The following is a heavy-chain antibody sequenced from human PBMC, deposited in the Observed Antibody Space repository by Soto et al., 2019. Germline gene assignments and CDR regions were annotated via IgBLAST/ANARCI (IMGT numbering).Heavy chain of an antibody. CDR1: GYTFTSYY. J-gene: IGHJ4*02. D-gene: IGHD3-10*01. CDR3: ASGGWFGED. V-gene: IGHV1-46*03. CDR2: INPSGGST. Sequence: QVQLVQSGAEVKKPGASVKVSCKASGYTFTSYYMHWVRQAPGQGLEWMGIINPSGGSTSYAQKCQGGVTGRRGASTGAGYMELSSLRPEDTAVYYCASGGWFGEDWGQGTLVTVSS.